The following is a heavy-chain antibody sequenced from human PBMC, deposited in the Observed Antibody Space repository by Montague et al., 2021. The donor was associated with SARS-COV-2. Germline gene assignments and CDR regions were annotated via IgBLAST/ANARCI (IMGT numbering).Heavy chain of an antibody. D-gene: IGHD3-10*01. CDR1: GGSFSGYY. CDR2: INHSGST. CDR3: ARGARQGYGFRLGSFAS. J-gene: IGHJ4*02. Sequence: SETLSLTCAVYGGSFSGYYWNWIRQPPGKGLVWIGEINHSGSTTYYPSLKSRVTMAVDTSKNQFSSKLSSVIAADTAVFYCARGARQGYGFRLGSFASWGQGTLVTVSS. V-gene: IGHV4-34*01.